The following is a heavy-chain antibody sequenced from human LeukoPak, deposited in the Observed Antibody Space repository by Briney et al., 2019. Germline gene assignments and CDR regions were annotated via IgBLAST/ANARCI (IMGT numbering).Heavy chain of an antibody. Sequence: GGSLRPSRVASGFTYSTYWVRCVRQAPGKGLEWVANIYQDGSEKYYVDSVKGRFTVSRDNAKNSLYLQMNSLRAEDTAVYYCARTSRFYVDYRWHFDLWGRGTLVTVSS. D-gene: IGHD4-17*01. J-gene: IGHJ2*01. CDR2: IYQDGSEK. CDR1: GFTYSTYW. V-gene: IGHV3-7*01. CDR3: ARTSRFYVDYRWHFDL.